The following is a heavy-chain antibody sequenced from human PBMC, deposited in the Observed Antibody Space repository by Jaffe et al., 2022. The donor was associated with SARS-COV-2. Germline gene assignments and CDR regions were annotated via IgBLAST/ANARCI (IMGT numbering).Heavy chain of an antibody. CDR1: GFTFSDYW. CDR3: ARAGYSGTYGKFDY. Sequence: EVQLVESGGGLVQPGGSLRLSCAASGFTFSDYWVHWVRQAPGKGLVWVSRMNVGASATNYADSVKGRFTISRDNAKNTVFLQMDSLRAEDTAVYYCARAGYSGTYGKFDYWGQGALVTVSS. D-gene: IGHD1-26*01. CDR2: MNVGASAT. J-gene: IGHJ4*02. V-gene: IGHV3-74*01.